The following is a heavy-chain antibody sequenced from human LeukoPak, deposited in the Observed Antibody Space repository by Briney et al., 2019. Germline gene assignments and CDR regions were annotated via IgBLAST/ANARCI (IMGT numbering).Heavy chain of an antibody. CDR3: ARAPLYYYDTSGWCYFDY. V-gene: IGHV1-2*02. CDR2: INPNSGAT. J-gene: IGHJ4*02. CDR1: GYTFTGYY. D-gene: IGHD3-22*01. Sequence: ASVKVSCKASGYTFTGYYLHWVRQAPGQGLEWMGWINPNSGATDYAQKFQGRVTMTRDTSISTAYMELSRLRSDDTALYYCARAPLYYYDTSGWCYFDYWGQGTLVTVSS.